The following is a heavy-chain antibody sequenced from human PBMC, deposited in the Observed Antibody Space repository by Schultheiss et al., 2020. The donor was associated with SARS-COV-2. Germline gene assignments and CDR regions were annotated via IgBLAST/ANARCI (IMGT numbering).Heavy chain of an antibody. V-gene: IGHV3-9*01. D-gene: IGHD3-16*01. CDR1: GFTFSSYA. Sequence: GGSLRLSCAASGFTFSSYAMSWVRQAPGKGLEWVSGISWNSGNIGYADSVKGRFTISRDNAKNSLYLQMNSLRPEDTALYYCAKDTYARDAFDIWGQGTMVTVSS. J-gene: IGHJ3*02. CDR3: AKDTYARDAFDI. CDR2: ISWNSGNI.